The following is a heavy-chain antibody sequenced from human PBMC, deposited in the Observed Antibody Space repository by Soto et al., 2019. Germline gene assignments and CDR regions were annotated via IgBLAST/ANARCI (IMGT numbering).Heavy chain of an antibody. CDR1: GFSLSTPGMA. CDR2: IYWDEDY. J-gene: IGHJ4*02. CDR3: AHRHPGVDHYFDY. Sequence: QITLKESGPTLVKPTQTLTLTCTFSGFSLSTPGMAVGWIRQHPGKALEWLAVIYWDEDYRYSPSLKTRLTITKDSSKNQVVLTVTNMYPSDTATYYCAHRHPGVDHYFDYLGQGTLVTVSS. D-gene: IGHD5-12*01. V-gene: IGHV2-5*02.